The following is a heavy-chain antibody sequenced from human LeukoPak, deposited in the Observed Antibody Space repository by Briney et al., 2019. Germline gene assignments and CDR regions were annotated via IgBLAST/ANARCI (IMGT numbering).Heavy chain of an antibody. D-gene: IGHD6-13*01. CDR3: ARGRYLTTSGGAAAGFLDY. V-gene: IGHV4-34*01. J-gene: IGHJ4*02. Sequence: SETLSLTCTVSGDSISGYYWSWIRQPPGRGLEWIGEINHSGSTHYNPSLKSRVTISVDTSQKQFSLRLTSVTAADTAVYYCARGRYLTTSGGAAAGFLDYWGQGSLVTVST. CDR2: INHSGST. CDR1: GDSISGYY.